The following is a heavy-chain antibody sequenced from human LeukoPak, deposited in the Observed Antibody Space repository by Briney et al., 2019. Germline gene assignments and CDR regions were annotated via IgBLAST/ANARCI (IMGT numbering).Heavy chain of an antibody. J-gene: IGHJ4*02. CDR1: GYIFSDYY. Sequence: GASVKVSCKASGYIFSDYYMHWVRQAPGQGLEWPGWINPKSGAADYAQQFRGRVTMTRDTSINTDYMEMKRVTSDGTAVYYCARGAEAETSPLDFWGQGTLVIVS. CDR3: ARGAEAETSPLDF. CDR2: INPKSGAA. D-gene: IGHD6-13*01. V-gene: IGHV1-2*02.